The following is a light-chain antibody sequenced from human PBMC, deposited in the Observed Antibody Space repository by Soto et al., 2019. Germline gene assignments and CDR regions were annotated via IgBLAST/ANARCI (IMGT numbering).Light chain of an antibody. CDR1: QSVLYSSNDKNY. Sequence: SLGERATINCKSSQSVLYSSNDKNYLAWYQQKPGQPPKLLIYWASTRESGVPDRFSGSGSGTDFTLTISSLQAEDVAVYYCQQYYSTPLTFGGGTKVEIK. J-gene: IGKJ4*01. V-gene: IGKV4-1*01. CDR3: QQYYSTPLT. CDR2: WAS.